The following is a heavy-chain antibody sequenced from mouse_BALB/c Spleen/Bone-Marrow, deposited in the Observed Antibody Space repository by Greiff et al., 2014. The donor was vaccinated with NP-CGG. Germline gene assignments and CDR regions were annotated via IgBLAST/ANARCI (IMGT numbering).Heavy chain of an antibody. J-gene: IGHJ4*01. CDR1: GFTFSDYY. D-gene: IGHD2-10*02. CDR3: ARSGERYGAMDY. CDR2: ISDGGGYT. Sequence: EVQGVESGGGLVKPGGSLKLSCAASGFTFSDYYMYWVRQTPEKRLEWVATISDGGGYTYYPDSVWGRFTISRDNAKNNLYLQMSSLKSKDTAMYYCARSGERYGAMDYWGQGTSVTVFS. V-gene: IGHV5-4*02.